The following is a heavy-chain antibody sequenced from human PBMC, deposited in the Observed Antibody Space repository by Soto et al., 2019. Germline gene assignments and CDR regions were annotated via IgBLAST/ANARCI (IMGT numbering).Heavy chain of an antibody. Sequence: QVQLVESGGGVVQPGRSLRLSCAASGFTFSNNAMDWVRQAPGKGLEWVAVISYDGSNKYIAESVKGRFTISRDNSKNALFLQMNSLRAEDTAVYSCARATTTSAFSAMDVWGQVTTVTVSS. J-gene: IGHJ6*02. CDR3: ARATTTSAFSAMDV. D-gene: IGHD1-1*01. V-gene: IGHV3-30-3*01. CDR2: ISYDGSNK. CDR1: GFTFSNNA.